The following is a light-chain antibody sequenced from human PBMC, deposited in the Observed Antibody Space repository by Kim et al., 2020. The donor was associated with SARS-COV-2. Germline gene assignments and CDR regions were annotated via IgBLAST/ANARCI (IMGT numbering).Light chain of an antibody. CDR1: TGAVTSAHY. J-gene: IGLJ3*02. CDR3: LISHSDTRV. Sequence: QAVVTQEPSLTVSPGGTVTLTCGSSTGAVTSAHYAYWFQQKPGQAPRTLIYDTSNRQSWTPARFSGSLLGGRAALTLSGAQPEDEAEYYCLISHSDTRVFGGGTQLTVL. CDR2: DTS. V-gene: IGLV7-46*01.